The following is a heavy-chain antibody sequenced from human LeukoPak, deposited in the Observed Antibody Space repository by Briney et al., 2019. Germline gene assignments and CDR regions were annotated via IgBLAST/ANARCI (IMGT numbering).Heavy chain of an antibody. Sequence: PGGSLRPSCAASGFTFNSYAMSWVRQAPGKGLEWVSSISGSAGSTYYADSVKGRFTISRDNFKNTLYLQMNSLRAEDTAEYYCAKDGTTTGWYHFDYWGQGTLVTVSS. CDR2: ISGSAGST. D-gene: IGHD6-19*01. V-gene: IGHV3-23*01. CDR3: AKDGTTTGWYHFDY. J-gene: IGHJ4*02. CDR1: GFTFNSYA.